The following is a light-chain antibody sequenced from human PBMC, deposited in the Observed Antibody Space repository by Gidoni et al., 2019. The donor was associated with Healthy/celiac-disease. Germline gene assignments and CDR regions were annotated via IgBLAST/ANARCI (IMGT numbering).Light chain of an antibody. CDR3: CSYAGSSTLV. CDR2: EGS. Sequence: QSALPQPASVSGSPGQSITISCTGTSSDVGSYNLVSWYQHNPGKAPKLMIYEGSKRPSGVSNRFSGSKSGNTASLTISGLQAEDEADYYCCSYAGSSTLVFGGGTKLTVL. J-gene: IGLJ2*01. CDR1: SSDVGSYNL. V-gene: IGLV2-23*01.